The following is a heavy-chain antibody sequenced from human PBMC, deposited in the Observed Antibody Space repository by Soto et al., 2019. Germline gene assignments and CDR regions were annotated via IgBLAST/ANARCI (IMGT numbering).Heavy chain of an antibody. CDR3: AMVDNYVTPTPQDV. Sequence: QVQLVPSGDEVRKPGSSVKVSCKASGYIFVNYGIAWVRQAPGQGLAWMGWISPYSGNTHYASKVQGRLTLTTDTSTSTAYSVLASPTSDDTAVYYCAMVDNYVTPTPQDVWGQGTTVTVSS. V-gene: IGHV1-18*01. CDR2: ISPYSGNT. D-gene: IGHD3-16*01. CDR1: GYIFVNYG. J-gene: IGHJ6*02.